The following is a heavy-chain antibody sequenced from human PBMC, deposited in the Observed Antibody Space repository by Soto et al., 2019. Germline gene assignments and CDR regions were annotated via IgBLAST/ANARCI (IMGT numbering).Heavy chain of an antibody. D-gene: IGHD3-10*01. CDR2: IIPIFGTA. J-gene: IGHJ4*02. Sequence: QVQLVQSGAEVKKPGSSVKVSCKASGGTFSSYAISWVRQAPGQGLEWMGGIIPIFGTANYAQKFLGRVTITADESTSTAYMELSSLRSEDTAVYYCASTARIWFGELQLNYFDYWGQGTLVTVSS. V-gene: IGHV1-69*12. CDR1: GGTFSSYA. CDR3: ASTARIWFGELQLNYFDY.